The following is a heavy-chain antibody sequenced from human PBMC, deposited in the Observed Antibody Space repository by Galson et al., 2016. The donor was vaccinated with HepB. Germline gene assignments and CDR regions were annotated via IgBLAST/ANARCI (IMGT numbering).Heavy chain of an antibody. CDR3: VHIVHSGSYYYFAY. J-gene: IGHJ4*02. CDR2: IYWDGDE. V-gene: IGHV2-5*02. Sequence: PALVKPTQTLTLTCIFSGFSLSTTGVGVGWMRQPPGKTLEWLAHIYWDGDERYSPSLNSRLTITKDTSKNRVVLTMTNMDPVDTATYYCVHIVHSGSYYYFAYWGQGTLVTVSS. D-gene: IGHD1-26*01. CDR1: GFSLSTTGVG.